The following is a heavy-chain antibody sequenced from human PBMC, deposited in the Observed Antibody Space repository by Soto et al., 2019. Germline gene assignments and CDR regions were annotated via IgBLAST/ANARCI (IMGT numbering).Heavy chain of an antibody. CDR1: GYTFTSYA. V-gene: IGHV1-3*01. Sequence: SVKVSCKASGYTFTSYAMHWVRQAPGQRLEWMGWINAGNGNTKYSQKFQGRVTITRDTSASTAYMELSSLRSEDTAVYYCARDRKLVGATVASYYYGMDVWGQGTTVTVSS. J-gene: IGHJ6*02. CDR2: INAGNGNT. D-gene: IGHD1-26*01. CDR3: ARDRKLVGATVASYYYGMDV.